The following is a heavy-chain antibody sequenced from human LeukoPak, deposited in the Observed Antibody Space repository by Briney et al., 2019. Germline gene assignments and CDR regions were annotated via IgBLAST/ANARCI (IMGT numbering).Heavy chain of an antibody. CDR1: GGSINSHY. J-gene: IGHJ4*02. CDR2: IYYTGKN. Sequence: AETLSLTCAVSGGSINSHYWGWIRQPPGKGLQWIGDIYYTGKNNYNPSLKSRVTISLDTSKDHLSLNLTSVVAADTAIYYCVRRDTGWNYFDYWGQGILVT. V-gene: IGHV4-59*08. CDR3: VRRDTGWNYFDY. D-gene: IGHD6-19*01.